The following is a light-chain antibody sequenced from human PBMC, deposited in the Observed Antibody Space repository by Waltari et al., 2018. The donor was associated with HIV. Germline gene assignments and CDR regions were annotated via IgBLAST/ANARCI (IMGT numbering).Light chain of an antibody. V-gene: IGLV7-43*01. CDR2: SSP. Sequence: QAVVTQKPSVTVSPGGTITLNCTSATGPVKIGNYANWFQQRPGQAPRPVFSSSPRRNFLTPDRFAASRVDDRAALLLLVVWPEDEAVYYCMLFFRSSYLFGGGTKVTVL. CDR3: MLFFRSSYL. J-gene: IGLJ2*01. CDR1: TGPVKIGNY.